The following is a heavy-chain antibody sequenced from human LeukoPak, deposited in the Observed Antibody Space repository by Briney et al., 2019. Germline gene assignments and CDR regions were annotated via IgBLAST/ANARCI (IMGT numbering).Heavy chain of an antibody. CDR3: ARHPMVRGVIPWFDP. V-gene: IGHV5-51*01. J-gene: IGHJ5*02. D-gene: IGHD3-10*01. CDR1: GYTFTSYW. CDR2: IYPGDSDT. Sequence: GESLKISCEGLGYTFTSYWIGWVRQMPGKGLEWMGIIYPGDSDTRYSPSFQGQVTISADKSISTAYLQWSSLKASDTAMYYCARHPMVRGVIPWFDPWGQGTLVTVSS.